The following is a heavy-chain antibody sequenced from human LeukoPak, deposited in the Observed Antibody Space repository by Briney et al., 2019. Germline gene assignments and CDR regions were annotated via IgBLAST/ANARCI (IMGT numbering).Heavy chain of an antibody. D-gene: IGHD6-6*01. CDR3: AKDRQQLAFDY. V-gene: IGHV3-23*01. CDR1: GFTFSTYA. CDR2: IRGSGGNT. Sequence: PGGSLRLSCAASGFTFSTYAMSWVRQAPGKGLEWVSAIRGSGGNTYYADSVKGRFTISRDNSKNTLYLQMNSLRADDTAVYYCAKDRQQLAFDYRGQGTLVTVSS. J-gene: IGHJ4*02.